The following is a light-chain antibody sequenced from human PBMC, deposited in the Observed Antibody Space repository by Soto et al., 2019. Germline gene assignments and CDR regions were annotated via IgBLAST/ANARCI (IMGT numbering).Light chain of an antibody. J-gene: IGKJ4*01. CDR2: DAS. Sequence: EIVLTQSPATLSLSPGERATLSCRASQSVSSYLAWYQQKPGQAPRLLIYDASNRAPGIPARFSGSGSGTDFTLTISSLEPEDFAVYYCQQPPLTFGGGTKVEIK. CDR1: QSVSSY. V-gene: IGKV3-11*01. CDR3: QQPPLT.